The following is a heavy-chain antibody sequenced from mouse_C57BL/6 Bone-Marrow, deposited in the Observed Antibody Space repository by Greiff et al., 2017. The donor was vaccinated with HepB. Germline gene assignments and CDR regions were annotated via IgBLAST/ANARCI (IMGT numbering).Heavy chain of an antibody. D-gene: IGHD1-1*01. J-gene: IGHJ2*01. V-gene: IGHV1-75*01. CDR2: IFPGSGST. CDR1: GYTFTDYY. CDR3: ARDWHYGSSYSDY. Sequence: LQQSGPELVKPGASVKISCKASGYTFTDYYINWVKQRPGQGLEWIGWIFPGSGSTYYNEKFKGKATLTVDKSSSTAYMLLSSLTSEDSAVYFCARDWHYGSSYSDYWGQGTTLTVSS.